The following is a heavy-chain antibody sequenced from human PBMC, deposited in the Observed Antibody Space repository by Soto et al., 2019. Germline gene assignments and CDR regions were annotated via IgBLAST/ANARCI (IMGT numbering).Heavy chain of an antibody. V-gene: IGHV3-7*01. Sequence: GVSLRLSCAAAGFNFSSYWMSWIRQAPGKGLEWVANIKQDGSEKYYVDSVKGRFTISRDNAKNSLYLQMNSLRAEDAAVYYCARVEQWLGFYYYMDVWGKGTTVTVSS. CDR1: GFNFSSYW. D-gene: IGHD6-19*01. CDR2: IKQDGSEK. CDR3: ARVEQWLGFYYYMDV. J-gene: IGHJ6*03.